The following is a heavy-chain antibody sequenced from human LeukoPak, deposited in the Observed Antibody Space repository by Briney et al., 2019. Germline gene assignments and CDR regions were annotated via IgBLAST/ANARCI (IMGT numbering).Heavy chain of an antibody. D-gene: IGHD3-10*01. CDR1: GYTFTSYG. Sequence: ASVKVSCKASGYTFTSYGISWVRQAPGQGLEWMGWISAYNGNTNYAQKLQGRVTMTTDTSTSTAYMELRSLRSDDTAVYYCAISHYYGSRHTFDYWGQGTLVTASS. J-gene: IGHJ4*02. CDR2: ISAYNGNT. V-gene: IGHV1-18*01. CDR3: AISHYYGSRHTFDY.